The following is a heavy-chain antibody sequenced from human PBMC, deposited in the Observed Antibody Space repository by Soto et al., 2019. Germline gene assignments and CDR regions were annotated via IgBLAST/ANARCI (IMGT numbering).Heavy chain of an antibody. CDR2: ISAYNGNT. V-gene: IGHV1-18*01. D-gene: IGHD6-13*01. Sequence: ASVKVSCKASGYTFTSYGISWVRQAPGQGLEWMGWISAYNGNTNYARKLQGRVTMTTDTSTSTAYMELRSLRSDGTAVYYCARDPPRGSSWYFGYWGQGTLVTVSS. CDR1: GYTFTSYG. J-gene: IGHJ4*02. CDR3: ARDPPRGSSWYFGY.